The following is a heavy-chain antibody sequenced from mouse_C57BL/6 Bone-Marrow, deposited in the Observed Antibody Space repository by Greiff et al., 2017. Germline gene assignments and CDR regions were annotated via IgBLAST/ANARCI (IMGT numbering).Heavy chain of an antibody. CDR2: IHPNSGST. V-gene: IGHV1-64*01. CDR1: GYTFTSYW. Sequence: VQLQQPGAELVKPGASVKLSCKASGYTFTSYWMHWVKQRPGQGLEWIGMIHPNSGSTNYNEKIKSKATLTVDKSSSTAYMQLSSLTSEASAVYYCARSSYYGSSYGFAYWGQGTLVTVSA. J-gene: IGHJ3*01. D-gene: IGHD1-1*01. CDR3: ARSSYYGSSYGFAY.